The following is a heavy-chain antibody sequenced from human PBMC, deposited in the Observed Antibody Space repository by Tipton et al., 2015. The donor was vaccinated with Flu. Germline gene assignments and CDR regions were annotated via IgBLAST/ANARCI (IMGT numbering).Heavy chain of an antibody. Sequence: TLSLTCAAYGGSFSGYYWSWIRQPPGKGLEWIGEINHSGSTNYNPSLKSRVTISVDTSKNQFSLKLSSVTAADTAVYYCARGSGWSSIDYWGQGTLVTVSS. CDR3: ARGSGWSSIDY. D-gene: IGHD6-19*01. J-gene: IGHJ4*02. V-gene: IGHV4-34*01. CDR1: GGSFSGYY. CDR2: INHSGST.